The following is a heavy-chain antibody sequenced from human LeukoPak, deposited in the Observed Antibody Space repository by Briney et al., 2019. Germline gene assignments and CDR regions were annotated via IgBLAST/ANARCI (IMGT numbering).Heavy chain of an antibody. CDR3: ARAAARDGYTFDY. CDR1: GGSISSSSYY. Sequence: PSETLSLTCTVSGGSISSSSYYWGWIRQPPGKGLEWIGYIYYSGSTNYNPSLKSRVTISVDTSKNQFSLKLSSVTAADTAVYYCARAAARDGYTFDYWGQGTLVTVSS. J-gene: IGHJ4*02. CDR2: IYYSGST. D-gene: IGHD5-24*01. V-gene: IGHV4-61*05.